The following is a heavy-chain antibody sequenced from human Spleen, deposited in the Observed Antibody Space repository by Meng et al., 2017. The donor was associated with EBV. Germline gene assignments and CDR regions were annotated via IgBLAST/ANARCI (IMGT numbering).Heavy chain of an antibody. CDR1: GFTFSSFA. V-gene: IGHV3-23*01. J-gene: IGHJ4*02. CDR3: ARTAYGSGNYPIPFDY. CDR2: ISGSGGST. D-gene: IGHD3-10*01. Sequence: EVQLLESXGGLVQPGXSLRLSXAASGFTFSSFAMTWVRQAPGKGLEWVSIISGSGGSTYYADSVKGRFTTSRDNSKNTVFLQMNSLRAEDTAVYYCARTAYGSGNYPIPFDYWGQGTLVTVSS.